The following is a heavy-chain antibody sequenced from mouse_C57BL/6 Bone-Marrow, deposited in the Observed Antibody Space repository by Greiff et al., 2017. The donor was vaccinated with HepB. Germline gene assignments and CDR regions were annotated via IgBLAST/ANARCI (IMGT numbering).Heavy chain of an antibody. V-gene: IGHV5-12*01. CDR1: GFTFSDYY. D-gene: IGHD2-3*01. CDR2: ISNGGGST. CDR3: ARRIYDGYSYYFDY. Sequence: EVQLVESGGGLVQPGGSLKLSCAASGFTFSDYYMYWVRQTPEKRLEWVAYISNGGGSTYYPDTVKGRFNISRDNAKNTLYLQMSRLKSEDTAMYYCARRIYDGYSYYFDYWGQGTTLTVSS. J-gene: IGHJ2*01.